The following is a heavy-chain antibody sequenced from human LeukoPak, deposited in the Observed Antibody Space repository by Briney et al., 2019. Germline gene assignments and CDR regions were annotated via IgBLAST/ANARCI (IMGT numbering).Heavy chain of an antibody. CDR1: GFTFGSYA. J-gene: IGHJ4*02. CDR3: AKDPLGYGGHYFDN. V-gene: IGHV3-23*01. D-gene: IGHD4-23*01. CDR2: ISGRGGST. Sequence: PGGSLRLSCAASGFTFGSYAMYWVRQVPGKGLEWVSGISGRGGSTFYADSVKGRFTTSRDNSKNTMYLHINNVRAEDTAVYYCAKDPLGYGGHYFDNWGQGTRVTVSS.